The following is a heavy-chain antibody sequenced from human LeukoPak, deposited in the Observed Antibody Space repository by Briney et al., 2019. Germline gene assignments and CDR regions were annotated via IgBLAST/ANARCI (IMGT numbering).Heavy chain of an antibody. CDR1: GGSFSGYY. V-gene: IGHV4-34*01. Sequence: SETLSLTCAVYGGSFSGYYWSWIRQPPGKGLEWIGEINHSGSTNYNPSLKSRVTISVDTSKNQFSLKLSSVTAADTAVYYCARHEFTYNWFDPWGQGTLVTVSS. J-gene: IGHJ5*02. CDR3: ARHEFTYNWFDP. CDR2: INHSGST.